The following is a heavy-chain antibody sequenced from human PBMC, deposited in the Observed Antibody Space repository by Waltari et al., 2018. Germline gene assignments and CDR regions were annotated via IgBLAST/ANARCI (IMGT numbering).Heavy chain of an antibody. D-gene: IGHD1-20*01. Sequence: QVQLQESGPGLVKPSETLSLTCAVSGYSISSGYYWGWIRQPPGKGLEWIGSIYHSGSPDFNPSLKSRVTISIDTSKNPFSPKLSSVTAADTAVYYCARVGQGTIKYFDYWGQGTLVTVSS. CDR2: IYHSGSP. CDR1: GYSISSGYY. CDR3: ARVGQGTIKYFDY. J-gene: IGHJ4*02. V-gene: IGHV4-38-2*01.